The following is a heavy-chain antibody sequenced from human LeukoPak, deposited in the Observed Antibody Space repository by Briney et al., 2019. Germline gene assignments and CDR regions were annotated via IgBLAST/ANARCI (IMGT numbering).Heavy chain of an antibody. D-gene: IGHD2-15*01. Sequence: GGSLRLSCAASGFTFTNAWMSWVRQAPGKGLEWVGRIKSKTDGGTTDYAAPVKGRFTILRDDSKATLYLQMNSLKTEDTAVYYCTTDSKSTVWVVATSHWYFDLWGRGTLVTVSS. CDR2: IKSKTDGGTT. CDR3: TTDSKSTVWVVATSHWYFDL. CDR1: GFTFTNAW. V-gene: IGHV3-15*01. J-gene: IGHJ2*01.